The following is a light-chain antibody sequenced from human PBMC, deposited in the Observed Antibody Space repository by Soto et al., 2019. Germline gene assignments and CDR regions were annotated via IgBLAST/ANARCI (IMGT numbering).Light chain of an antibody. CDR1: SSDVGTYNY. J-gene: IGLJ2*01. CDR2: DVS. Sequence: QSALTQPPSASESPGQSLTISCTGTSSDVGTYNYVSWYQQRPGRAPKLMIYDVSERPSGVPNRFSGSKAGNTASLTVSGLQAEDEADYYCMSYAGNNVIFGGGTKLTVL. CDR3: MSYAGNNVI. V-gene: IGLV2-8*01.